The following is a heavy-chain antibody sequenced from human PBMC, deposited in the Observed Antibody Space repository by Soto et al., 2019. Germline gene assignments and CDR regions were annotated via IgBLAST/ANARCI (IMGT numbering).Heavy chain of an antibody. CDR3: AGHRSSSWPEIPGFEY. CDR1: GFTVITYG. D-gene: IGHD6-13*01. CDR2: IGANEGNT. V-gene: IGHV1-18*01. J-gene: IGHJ4*02. Sequence: QVQLFQAGPELKKPGASVKVSCKASGFTVITYGIDWVRQATGQGLARMGWIGANEGNTNFAQKLQGRVILTTDTSTDTAYMELRSLRSDDTALYYCAGHRSSSWPEIPGFEYWGQGTLVTVAS.